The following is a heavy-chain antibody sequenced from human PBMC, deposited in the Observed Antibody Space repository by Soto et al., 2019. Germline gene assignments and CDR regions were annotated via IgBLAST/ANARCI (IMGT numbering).Heavy chain of an antibody. J-gene: IGHJ4*02. D-gene: IGHD4-17*01. CDR1: GGSISSSSYY. CDR3: ARSDPYGDFFDY. Sequence: QLQLQESGPGLVKPSETLSLTCTVSGGSISSSSYYWGWIRQPPGKGLEWIGSIYYSGSTYYNPSLKSRVTISVDTSKNQFSLKLSSVTAADTAVYYCARSDPYGDFFDYWGQGTLVTVSS. CDR2: IYYSGST. V-gene: IGHV4-39*01.